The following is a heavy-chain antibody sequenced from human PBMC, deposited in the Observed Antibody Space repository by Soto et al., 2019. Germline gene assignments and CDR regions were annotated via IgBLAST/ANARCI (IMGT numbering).Heavy chain of an antibody. CDR2: TYYSGST. Sequence: SETLSLTCTVSGGSISSYYWSWIRQPPGKGLEWIGYTYYSGSTNYNPSLKSRVTISVDTSKNQFSLKLSSVTAADTAVYYCARRRATVTIFDYWGQGTLVTVSS. J-gene: IGHJ4*02. CDR1: GGSISSYY. D-gene: IGHD4-17*01. CDR3: ARRRATVTIFDY. V-gene: IGHV4-59*01.